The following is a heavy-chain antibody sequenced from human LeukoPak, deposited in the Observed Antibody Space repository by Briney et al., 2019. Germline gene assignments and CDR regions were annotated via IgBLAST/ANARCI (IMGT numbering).Heavy chain of an antibody. CDR3: ASHYGSGFDS. Sequence: PSETLSLTCTVSGGSISNYYWSWIRQPPGKGLEWIGYIYYSGSSNYSPSLKSRVTMSLDTSKNQFSLKLSSVTAADTAMYYCASHYGSGFDSWGQGTLVTGSS. CDR2: IYYSGSS. CDR1: GGSISNYY. D-gene: IGHD3-10*01. V-gene: IGHV4-59*01. J-gene: IGHJ4*02.